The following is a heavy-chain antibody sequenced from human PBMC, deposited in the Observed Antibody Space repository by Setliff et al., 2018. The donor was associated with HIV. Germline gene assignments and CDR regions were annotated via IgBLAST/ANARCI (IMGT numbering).Heavy chain of an antibody. CDR3: ARVSKGDYVGNFDS. CDR2: IYPSGRT. D-gene: IGHD4-17*01. Sequence: SETLSLTCTVSGGSISGYYWSWIRQPAGKGLEWIGRIYPSGRTSYNPSLQSRVVMSVDTSKNQFSLRLISVTAADTAVYFCARVSKGDYVGNFDSWGQGTLVTVSS. CDR1: GGSISGYY. J-gene: IGHJ4*02. V-gene: IGHV4-4*07.